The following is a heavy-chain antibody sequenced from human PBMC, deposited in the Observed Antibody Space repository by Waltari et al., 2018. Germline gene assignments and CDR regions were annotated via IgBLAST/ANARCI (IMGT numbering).Heavy chain of an antibody. CDR2: IYYSGRT. D-gene: IGHD3-9*01. Sequence: QLQLQESGPGLVKPSETLSLTCTVSGGSISSSSYYWGWIRQPPGKGLEWIGSIYYSGRTYYNPSLKSRVTISVDTSKNQFSLKLSSVTAADTAVYYCARPQNVLRYFDWLSWGQGTLVTVSS. CDR1: GGSISSSSYY. V-gene: IGHV4-39*01. J-gene: IGHJ5*02. CDR3: ARPQNVLRYFDWLS.